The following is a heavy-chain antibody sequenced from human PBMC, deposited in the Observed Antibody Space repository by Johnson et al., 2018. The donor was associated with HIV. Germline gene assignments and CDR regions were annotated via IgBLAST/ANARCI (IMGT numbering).Heavy chain of an antibody. D-gene: IGHD3-10*01. J-gene: IGHJ3*02. V-gene: IGHV3-13*01. CDR1: GFTVSSNY. CDR2: IGTAGDT. Sequence: VQLVESGGGLIQPGGSLRLSCVVSGFTVSSNYMSWVRQAPGKGLEWVSAIGTAGDTYYPGSVKGRFTISRENAKNSLYLQMNSLRAGDTAVYYCARARGAPWDAFDIWGQGTMVTVSS. CDR3: ARARGAPWDAFDI.